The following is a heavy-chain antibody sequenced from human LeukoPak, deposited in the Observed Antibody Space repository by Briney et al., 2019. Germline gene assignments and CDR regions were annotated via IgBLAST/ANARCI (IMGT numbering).Heavy chain of an antibody. J-gene: IGHJ4*02. CDR2: ISWNGLDT. CDR1: GFTFDDFG. Sequence: GGSLRLSCAASGFTFDDFGMSWVRQSPGKWLEWVSRISWNGLDTDYADSVKGRFTISRDNAKNSLSLQMNSLRAEDTAFYYCAREVPYYYYSTGEGAGGFYFDSWGQGPLVTVSS. CDR3: AREVPYYYYSTGEGAGGFYFDS. D-gene: IGHD3-22*01. V-gene: IGHV3-20*04.